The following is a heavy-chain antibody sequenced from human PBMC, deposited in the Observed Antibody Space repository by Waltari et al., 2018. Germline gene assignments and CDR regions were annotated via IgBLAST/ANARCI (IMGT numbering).Heavy chain of an antibody. CDR2: INYDGSQK. CDR3: AKSRGFEY. J-gene: IGHJ4*02. V-gene: IGHV3-7*01. D-gene: IGHD2-2*01. CDR1: CVIFSRYW. Sequence: EVQLVASGGGLVPYGGSLRLSCGAPCVIFSRYWMSWVRQTPGKGLEWVANINYDGSQKYFVDSVKGRFTISRDNAKNSVYLQMNSLRVEDTAVYYCAKSRGFEYWGQGTLITVSS.